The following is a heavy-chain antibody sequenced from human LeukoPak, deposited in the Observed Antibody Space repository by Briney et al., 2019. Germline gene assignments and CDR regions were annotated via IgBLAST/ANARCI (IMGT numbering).Heavy chain of an antibody. CDR1: GFTFSSFA. CDR3: ARAPAGGI. J-gene: IGHJ3*02. V-gene: IGHV3-30*04. Sequence: GRSLRLSCAASGFTFSSFAVHWVREAPGKGLEWVAVISYDGSNKYYADSVKGRFTISRDNSKNTLYLQMNSPRAEDTAVYYCARAPAGGIWGQGTMVTVSS. D-gene: IGHD3-16*01. CDR2: ISYDGSNK.